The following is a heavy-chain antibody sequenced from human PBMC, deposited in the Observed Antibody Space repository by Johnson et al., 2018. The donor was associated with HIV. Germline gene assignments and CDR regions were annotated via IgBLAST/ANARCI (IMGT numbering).Heavy chain of an antibody. J-gene: IGHJ3*02. D-gene: IGHD1-26*01. Sequence: QVQLVESGGGLVQPGRSLRLSCAASGFTFSRYAMHWVRRAPGKGLEWVAFIRYDGSNKYYVDSVKGRCTISRDNVRNSLYLQMNSLRAEDTAFYYCARRDSGSLSFDIWGQGTMVTVSS. CDR3: ARRDSGSLSFDI. CDR2: IRYDGSNK. CDR1: GFTFSRYA. V-gene: IGHV3-33*08.